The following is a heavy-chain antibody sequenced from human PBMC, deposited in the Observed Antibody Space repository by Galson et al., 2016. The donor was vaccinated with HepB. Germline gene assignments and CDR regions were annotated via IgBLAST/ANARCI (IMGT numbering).Heavy chain of an antibody. D-gene: IGHD2-15*01. V-gene: IGHV3-33*01. CDR1: GFSVSNNV. CDR2: VFYDGGKK. CDR3: ARGGGRPTGDAFDV. J-gene: IGHJ3*01. Sequence: SLRLSCAASGFSVSNNVMHWVRQAPGKGLEWVAIVFYDGGKKYYADSVKGRFTISRDNFANAVYLEMNNLRAEDTGVYYCARGGGRPTGDAFDVWGLGTMVTVSS.